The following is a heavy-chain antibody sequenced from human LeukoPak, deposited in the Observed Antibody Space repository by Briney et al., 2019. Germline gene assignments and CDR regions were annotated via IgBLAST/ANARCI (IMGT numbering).Heavy chain of an antibody. D-gene: IGHD3-22*01. CDR1: GFTFDDYG. J-gene: IGHJ4*02. CDR2: INWNGGST. CDR3: ARVYYYDSSGYYGSGYYFDY. Sequence: GGSLRLPCAASGFTFDDYGMSWVRQAPGKGLEWVSGINWNGGSTGHADSAKGRFTISRDNAKNSLYLQMNSLRAEDTALYYCARVYYYDSSGYYGSGYYFDYWGQGTLVTVSS. V-gene: IGHV3-20*04.